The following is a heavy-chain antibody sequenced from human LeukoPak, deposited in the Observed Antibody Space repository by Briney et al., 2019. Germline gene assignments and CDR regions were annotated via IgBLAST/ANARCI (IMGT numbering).Heavy chain of an antibody. D-gene: IGHD4-17*01. CDR3: ARETTVFSFDY. Sequence: GGSLRLSCAASGFTFSSYAMHWVRQAPGKGLEWVAVISYDGSNKYYADSVKGRFTISRDNSKNTLYLQMSSLRAEDTAVYYCARETTVFSFDYWGQGTLVTVSS. CDR2: ISYDGSNK. CDR1: GFTFSSYA. V-gene: IGHV3-30-3*01. J-gene: IGHJ4*02.